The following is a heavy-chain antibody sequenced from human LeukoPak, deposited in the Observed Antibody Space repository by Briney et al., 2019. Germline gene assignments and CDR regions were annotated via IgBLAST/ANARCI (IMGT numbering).Heavy chain of an antibody. Sequence: GASVKVSCKASGYTFTSYYMHWVRQAPGQGLEWMGRIIPILGIANYAQKFQGRVTITADKSTSTAYMELSSLRSEDTAVYYCARAVGYYHDYWGQGTLVTVSS. V-gene: IGHV1-69*04. CDR2: IIPILGIA. J-gene: IGHJ4*02. CDR3: ARAVGYYHDY. CDR1: GYTFTSYY. D-gene: IGHD3-22*01.